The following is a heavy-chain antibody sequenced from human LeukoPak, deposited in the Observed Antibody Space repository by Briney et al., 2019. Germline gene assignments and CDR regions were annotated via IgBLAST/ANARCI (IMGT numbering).Heavy chain of an antibody. V-gene: IGHV4-4*09. CDR2: IYTSGST. CDR1: GGSISSYY. D-gene: IGHD1-1*01. Sequence: SETLSLTCTVSGGSISSYYWSWIRQPPGKGLEWIGYIYTSGSTNYNPSLKSRVTISVDTSKNQFSLKLSSVTAADTAVYYCARRRNWNDLSHWFDPWGQGTLVTVSS. CDR3: ARRRNWNDLSHWFDP. J-gene: IGHJ5*02.